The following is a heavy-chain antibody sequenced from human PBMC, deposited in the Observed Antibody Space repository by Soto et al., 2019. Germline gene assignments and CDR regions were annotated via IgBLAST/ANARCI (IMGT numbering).Heavy chain of an antibody. Sequence: GGSLRLSCAASGFIFSDHAMSWVRQAPGKGLEWVSAISGNGISTYYADSVKGRFTISRDNSKNTLYLQMHRLRSEDTAVYYCAADPYNWNYWFDPWGQGTLVTVSS. D-gene: IGHD1-20*01. J-gene: IGHJ5*02. CDR3: AADPYNWNYWFDP. CDR1: GFIFSDHA. CDR2: ISGNGIST. V-gene: IGHV3-23*01.